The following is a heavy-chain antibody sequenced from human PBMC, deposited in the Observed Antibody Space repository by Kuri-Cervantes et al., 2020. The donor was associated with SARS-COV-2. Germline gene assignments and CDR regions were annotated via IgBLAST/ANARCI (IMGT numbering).Heavy chain of an antibody. D-gene: IGHD3-22*01. V-gene: IGHV1-69*13. J-gene: IGHJ5*02. CDR2: IIPIFGTA. CDR1: GGTFRRYA. CDR3: SRSPQRITMIAFDP. Sequence: SSVTVSCKASGGTFRRYAISWVRQAPGKGLEWMGGIIPIFGTANYAQKFQGRVKITADESTSTAYVELSSLRSEDTAVYYCSRSPQRITMIAFDPWGQGTLVTVSS.